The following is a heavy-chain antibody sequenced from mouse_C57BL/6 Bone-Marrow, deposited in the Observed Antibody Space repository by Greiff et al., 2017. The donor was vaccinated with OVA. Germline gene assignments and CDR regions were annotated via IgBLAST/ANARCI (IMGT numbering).Heavy chain of an antibody. CDR3: AKSGGKGGDDFDD. D-gene: IGHD1-1*02. J-gene: IGHJ2*01. V-gene: IGHV1-4*01. CDR1: GYTFTSYS. CDR2: INPSSGYT. Sequence: QVQLKQSGAELARPGASVKMSCKASGYTFTSYSMHWVQQRPGQGLEWIGYINPSSGYTKSHQKFKDKATLTADKSSSTAYMQLSSLTSEDTAVDYGAKSGGKGGDDFDDGGQGTTLTVSS.